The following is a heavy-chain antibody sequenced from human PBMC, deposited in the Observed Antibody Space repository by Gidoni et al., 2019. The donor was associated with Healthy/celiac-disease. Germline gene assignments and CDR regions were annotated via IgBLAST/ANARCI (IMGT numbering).Heavy chain of an antibody. CDR2: ISGSGGST. Sequence: EVQLLESGGGLVQPGGSLRLSCAASGVTFSSYAMSWVRQAPGKGLEWVSAISGSGGSTYYADSVKGRFTISRDNSKNTLYLQMNSLRAEDTAVYYCARGFWSGYYNYYWGQGTLVTVSS. D-gene: IGHD3-3*01. V-gene: IGHV3-23*01. CDR3: ARGFWSGYYNYY. CDR1: GVTFSSYA. J-gene: IGHJ4*02.